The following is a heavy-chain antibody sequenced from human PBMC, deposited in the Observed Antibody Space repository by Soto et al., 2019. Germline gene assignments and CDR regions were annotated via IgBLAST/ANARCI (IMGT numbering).Heavy chain of an antibody. CDR2: ISSSSSYI. CDR1: GFTFSSYS. D-gene: IGHD3-10*01. V-gene: IGHV3-21*01. CDR3: ARDDRELWFGELSGASWFDP. Sequence: GGSLRLSCAASGFTFSSYSMNWVRQAPGKGLEWVSSISSSSSYIYYADSVKDRFTISRDNAKNSLYLQMNSLRAEDTAVYYCARDDRELWFGELSGASWFDPWGQGTLVTVSS. J-gene: IGHJ5*02.